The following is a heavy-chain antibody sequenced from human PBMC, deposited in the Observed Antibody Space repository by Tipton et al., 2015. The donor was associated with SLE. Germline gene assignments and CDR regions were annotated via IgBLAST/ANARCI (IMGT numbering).Heavy chain of an antibody. D-gene: IGHD6-13*01. CDR1: GGSFSGYY. Sequence: TLSLTCAVYGGSFSGYYWSWIRQPPGKGLEWIGEINHSGTTHYNPSLKSRVTISVDSSKNQFSLKLTSVTAADTAVYYCASWVRGQQLVLFDYWGQGTLVTVSS. CDR2: INHSGTT. CDR3: ASWVRGQQLVLFDY. J-gene: IGHJ4*02. V-gene: IGHV4-34*01.